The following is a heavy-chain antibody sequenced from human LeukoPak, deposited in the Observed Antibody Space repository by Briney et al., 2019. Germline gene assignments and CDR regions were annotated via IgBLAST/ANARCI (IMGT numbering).Heavy chain of an antibody. Sequence: GESLKISCKGSGYSFTSYWIGWVRQMPGKGLEWMGIIYPGDSDTRYSPSFQGQVTISADRSIGTAYLQWSSLKASDTAMYYCARPRYSSSFGAFDIWGQGTMVTVSS. V-gene: IGHV5-51*01. CDR2: IYPGDSDT. D-gene: IGHD6-13*01. CDR3: ARPRYSSSFGAFDI. J-gene: IGHJ3*02. CDR1: GYSFTSYW.